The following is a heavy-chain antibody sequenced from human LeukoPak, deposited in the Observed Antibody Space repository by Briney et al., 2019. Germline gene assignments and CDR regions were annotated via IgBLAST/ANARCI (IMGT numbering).Heavy chain of an antibody. D-gene: IGHD3-10*01. CDR2: IWYDGSNK. CDR1: GFTFSSYW. Sequence: GGSLRLSCAASGFTFSSYWMSWVRQAPGKGLEWVAVIWYDGSNKYYADSVKGRFTISRDNSKNTLYLQMNSLRAEDTAVYYCAREGGGDGPFDYWGQGTLVTVSS. V-gene: IGHV3-33*08. CDR3: AREGGGDGPFDY. J-gene: IGHJ4*02.